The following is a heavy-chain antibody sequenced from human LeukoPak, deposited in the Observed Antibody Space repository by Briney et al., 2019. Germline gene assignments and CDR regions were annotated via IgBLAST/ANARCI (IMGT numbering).Heavy chain of an antibody. V-gene: IGHV3-74*01. CDR3: ARDRDLSGYSFFDY. D-gene: IGHD3-22*01. CDR1: GFTLSSYW. J-gene: IGHJ4*02. Sequence: GGSLRLSCAASGFTLSSYWMHWVRQAPGKGLVWVSRIKTDGSRTSYADSVKGRFTISRDNAKNTLYLQMNSLRAEDTAVYYCARDRDLSGYSFFDYWGQGTLVTVSS. CDR2: IKTDGSRT.